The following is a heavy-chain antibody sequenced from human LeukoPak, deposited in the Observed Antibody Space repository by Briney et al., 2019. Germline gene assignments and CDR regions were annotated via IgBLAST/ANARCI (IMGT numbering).Heavy chain of an antibody. D-gene: IGHD5-24*01. V-gene: IGHV1-2*02. Sequence: ASVKVSCNASGYTLTGSYIHWVRRAPGQGLGWMGWINPNTGGTNYAQKFQGRVTMTLDTYISTAYMKLSSLRSDDTAVYYCASSVGYNKAGYYYYLDFWGKGTTVTVSS. J-gene: IGHJ6*03. CDR1: GYTLTGSY. CDR3: ASSVGYNKAGYYYYLDF. CDR2: INPNTGGT.